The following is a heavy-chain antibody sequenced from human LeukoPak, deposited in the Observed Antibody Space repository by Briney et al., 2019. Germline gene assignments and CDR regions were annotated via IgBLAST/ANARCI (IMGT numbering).Heavy chain of an antibody. CDR2: ISYDGSNK. D-gene: IGHD2-21*02. CDR3: AKDAFAVVTAPEFDY. CDR1: GFTFSSYG. Sequence: GGSLRLSCAASGFTFSSYGMHWVRQAPGKGLEWVAVISYDGSNKYYADSVKGRFTISRDNSKNTLYLQMNSLRAEDTAVYYCAKDAFAVVTAPEFDYWGQGTLVTVSS. V-gene: IGHV3-30*18. J-gene: IGHJ4*02.